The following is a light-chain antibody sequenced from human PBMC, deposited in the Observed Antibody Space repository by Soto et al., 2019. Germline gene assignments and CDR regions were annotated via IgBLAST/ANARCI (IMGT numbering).Light chain of an antibody. CDR3: QQYHNGPPIT. J-gene: IGKJ5*01. V-gene: IGKV3-15*01. CDR2: GAS. Sequence: EIVMQQSPDTLFVSLGEGATLSCRASQSVSSHLAWYQHKPGQAPGLLIYGASTRASGIPARFSGSGSETDFTLTISSLQSEDSAVYYCQQYHNGPPITFGQGTRLENK. CDR1: QSVSSH.